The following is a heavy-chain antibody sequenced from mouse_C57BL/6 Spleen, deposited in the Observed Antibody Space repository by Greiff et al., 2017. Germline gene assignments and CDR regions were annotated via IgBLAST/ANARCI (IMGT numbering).Heavy chain of an antibody. D-gene: IGHD4-1*01. CDR1: GFSLTSYG. V-gene: IGHV2-5*01. J-gene: IGHJ3*01. Sequence: QVQLQQSGPGLVQPSQSLSITCTVSGFSLTSYGVHWVRQSPGKGLEWLGVIWRGGSTDYNAAFMSRLSITKDNSKSQVFFKMNSLQADDTAIYYWAKNSGLTGTWFAYWGQGTLVTVSA. CDR3: AKNSGLTGTWFAY. CDR2: IWRGGST.